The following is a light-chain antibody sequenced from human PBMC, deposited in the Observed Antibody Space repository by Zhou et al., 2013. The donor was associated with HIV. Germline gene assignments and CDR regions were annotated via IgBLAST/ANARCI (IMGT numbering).Light chain of an antibody. J-gene: IGKJ4*01. CDR3: QQYASYPLT. CDR2: DAS. Sequence: AIQLTQSPPSLSASVGDRVTITCRASQGIGSALAWYQQTPGKAPNLLIYDASNLKPGVPSRFSGSGSGTDFTFTISSLQPEDFATYYCQQYASYPLTFGGGTKVETK. V-gene: IGKV1-13*02. CDR1: QGIGSA.